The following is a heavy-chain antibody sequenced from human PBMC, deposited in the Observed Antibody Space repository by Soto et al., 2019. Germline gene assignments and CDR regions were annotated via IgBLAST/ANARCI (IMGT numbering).Heavy chain of an antibody. V-gene: IGHV1-69*01. CDR3: ASGASRWYPYFFDS. CDR2: IIPYYNTL. D-gene: IGHD6-13*01. CDR1: EGPFNSFA. J-gene: IGHJ4*02. Sequence: QAQVVQSGAEVRKPGSSVKLSCKASEGPFNSFAIAWVRQPPGQGLEWMGGIIPYYNTLNYAQKFQDRVTITADDSTNTVYMELSSLRSDDTAVYFCASGASRWYPYFFDSWAQGTLVTVSS.